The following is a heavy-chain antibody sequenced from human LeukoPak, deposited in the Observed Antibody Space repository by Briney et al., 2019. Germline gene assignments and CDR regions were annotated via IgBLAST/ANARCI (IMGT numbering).Heavy chain of an antibody. D-gene: IGHD3-10*01. CDR2: ISYDGSNK. V-gene: IGHV3-30*04. CDR3: ARDRTMVRGGMGY. Sequence: GGSLRPSCAPSGFTLRSYAINWARQAPAKGLGWVAVISYDGSNKYYADSVKGRFTISRDNSKNTLYLQMNSLRAEDTAVYYCARDRTMVRGGMGYWGQGTLVTVSS. CDR1: GFTLRSYA. J-gene: IGHJ4*02.